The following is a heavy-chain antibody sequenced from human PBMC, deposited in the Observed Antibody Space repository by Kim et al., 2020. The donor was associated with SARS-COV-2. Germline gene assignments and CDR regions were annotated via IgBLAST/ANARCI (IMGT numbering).Heavy chain of an antibody. Sequence: SETLSLTCTVSGGSISSHYWSWIRQPAGKGLEWNGRIYTSESTNYNPSLKSRVPMSVDTSKNQFSLNLSSVTAAATAASYCATTGHSARRDEQY. D-gene: IGHD6-13*01. J-gene: IGHJ1*01. CDR2: IYTSEST. CDR1: GGSISSHY. V-gene: IGHV4-4*07. CDR3: ATTGHSARRDEQY.